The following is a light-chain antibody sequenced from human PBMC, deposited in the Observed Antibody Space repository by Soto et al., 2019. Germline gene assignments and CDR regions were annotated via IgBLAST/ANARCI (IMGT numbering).Light chain of an antibody. J-gene: IGKJ1*01. CDR1: QSISSN. CDR3: KVYSRAPLP. V-gene: IGKV3D-15*02. CDR2: GAS. Sequence: EIMMMWSPATLSVSPGDRATLSCRASQSISSNLAWYQQKPGQAPRLLIYGASIRATGIPDRFSASGSGTDFTLTISRLEPEDFAVYYCKVYSRAPLPFGQGTKVDI.